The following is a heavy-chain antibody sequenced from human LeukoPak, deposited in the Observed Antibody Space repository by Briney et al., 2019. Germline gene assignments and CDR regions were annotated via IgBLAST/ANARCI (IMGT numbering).Heavy chain of an antibody. J-gene: IGHJ6*02. V-gene: IGHV3-33*01. CDR2: IWYDGSNK. Sequence: GRSLRLSCAASGFTFSSYGMHWVRQAPGKGLEWVAVIWYDGSNKYYADSVKGRFTISRDNSKNTLYLQMNSLRAEDTAVYYCARDRKLEPGDYYYGMDVWGQGTTVTVS. CDR3: ARDRKLEPGDYYYGMDV. CDR1: GFTFSSYG. D-gene: IGHD1-1*01.